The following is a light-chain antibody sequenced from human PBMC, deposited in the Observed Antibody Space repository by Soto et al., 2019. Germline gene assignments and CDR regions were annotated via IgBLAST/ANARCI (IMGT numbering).Light chain of an antibody. Sequence: DIQMTQSPSTMSASVGDRVTITCRTSQSTSSWLAWYQHKPGKAPKLLIYKTSTLESGVPSRFSGSGAGTEFTLTIGCLQADDFATYYCQQYSSYSYSFGPGTKLDIK. V-gene: IGKV1-5*03. CDR2: KTS. J-gene: IGKJ2*03. CDR1: QSTSSW. CDR3: QQYSSYSYS.